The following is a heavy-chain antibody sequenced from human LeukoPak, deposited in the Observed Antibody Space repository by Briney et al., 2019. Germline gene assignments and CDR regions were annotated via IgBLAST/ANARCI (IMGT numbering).Heavy chain of an antibody. CDR3: AKEIWFGEFLGFDY. D-gene: IGHD3-10*01. V-gene: IGHV3-30*02. J-gene: IGHJ4*02. Sequence: QPGGSLRLSCAASGSTFSSYGMHWVRQAPGKGLEWVAFIRYDGSNKYYADSVKGRFTISRDNSKNTLYLQMNSLRAEDTAVYYCAKEIWFGEFLGFDYWGQGTLVTVSS. CDR2: IRYDGSNK. CDR1: GSTFSSYG.